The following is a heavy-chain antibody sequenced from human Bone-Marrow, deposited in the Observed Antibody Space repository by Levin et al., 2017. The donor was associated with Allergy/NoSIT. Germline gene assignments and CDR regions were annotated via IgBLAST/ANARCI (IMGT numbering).Heavy chain of an antibody. D-gene: IGHD3-16*02. V-gene: IGHV3-49*03. J-gene: IGHJ4*02. CDR2: IRSKAYGGTT. CDR1: GFTFGDYA. Sequence: GESLKISCPASGFTFGDYAMSWFRQAPGKGLEWVGFIRSKAYGGTTEYAASVKGRFTISRDDSKSIAYLQMNSLKTEDTAVYYCTRDFDMITFGGVIVSRFDYWGQGTLVTVSS. CDR3: TRDFDMITFGGVIVSRFDY.